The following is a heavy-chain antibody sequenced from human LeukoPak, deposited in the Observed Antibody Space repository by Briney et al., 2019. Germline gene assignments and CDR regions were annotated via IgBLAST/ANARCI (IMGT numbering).Heavy chain of an antibody. CDR2: VYYSGST. J-gene: IGHJ6*02. CDR3: ASHSSSWYGAYYYYGMDV. Sequence: WETLSLTCTVSGGSISSYYWSWIRQPPGKGLEWIGYVYYSGSTNYNPSLKSRVTISVDTSKNQFSLKLSSVTAADTAVYYCASHSSSWYGAYYYYGMDVWGQGTTVTVSS. CDR1: GGSISSYY. V-gene: IGHV4-59*01. D-gene: IGHD6-13*01.